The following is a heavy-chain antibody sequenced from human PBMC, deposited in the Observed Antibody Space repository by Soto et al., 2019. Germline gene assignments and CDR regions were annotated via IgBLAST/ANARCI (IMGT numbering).Heavy chain of an antibody. Sequence: ASVKVSCNASGYTFTSYDINWVRQATGKGLEWMGWMNPNSGNTGYAQTFQGRVTMTRNTSISTAYMELSSLRSEDTAVYYCARVLVATIPCQCYYYGMDVWGQGTTVTVSS. CDR1: GYTFTSYD. J-gene: IGHJ6*02. CDR2: MNPNSGNT. V-gene: IGHV1-8*01. D-gene: IGHD5-12*01. CDR3: ARVLVATIPCQCYYYGMDV.